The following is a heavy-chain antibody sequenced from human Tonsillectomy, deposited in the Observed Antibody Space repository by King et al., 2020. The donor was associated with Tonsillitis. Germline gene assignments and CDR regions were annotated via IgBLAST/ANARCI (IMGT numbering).Heavy chain of an antibody. CDR3: ARRPLYMDV. J-gene: IGHJ6*03. CDR1: GFTFCTYW. CDR2: FNTVGWII. Sequence: VQLVESGGGLVQPVGSLRLSRAAAGFTFCTYWMHSFRPAPGKGLVCVSRFNTVGWIITHADSVKGRFTISRDNAKNTLFLQMNSLRAEDTAVYYCARRPLYMDVWGKGTTVTVSS. D-gene: IGHD6-6*01. V-gene: IGHV3-74*01.